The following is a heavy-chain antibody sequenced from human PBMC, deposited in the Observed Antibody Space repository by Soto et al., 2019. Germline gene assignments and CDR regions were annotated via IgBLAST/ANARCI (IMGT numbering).Heavy chain of an antibody. J-gene: IGHJ4*02. Sequence: QVQLVQSGAEVRKPGSSVKVSCKASGGTFSRHAISWVRQAPGQGLEWMGGIIPIFGTANHGQKFQLSVTIIADESTSTVYRELGSMRSESTAMYYCARGWGYDGNYYYYAYWGQRTLVIVSS. V-gene: IGHV1-69*01. CDR2: IIPIFGTA. CDR3: ARGWGYDGNYYYYAY. D-gene: IGHD3-22*01. CDR1: GGTFSRHA.